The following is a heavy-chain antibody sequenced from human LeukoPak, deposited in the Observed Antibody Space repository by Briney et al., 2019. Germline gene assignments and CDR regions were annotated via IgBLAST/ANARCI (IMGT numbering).Heavy chain of an antibody. CDR2: ISGSGGSK. D-gene: IGHD3-10*01. V-gene: IGHV3-23*01. CDR1: GFTFSSYA. J-gene: IGHJ4*02. CDR3: AKGLWFGELLRGYYFDY. Sequence: GGSLRLSCAASGFTFSSYAMSWVRQAPGKGLEGVSAISGSGGSKYYADSVKGRFTISRDNSKNTLYLQMNSLRAEDTAVYYCAKGLWFGELLRGYYFDYWGQGTLVTVSS.